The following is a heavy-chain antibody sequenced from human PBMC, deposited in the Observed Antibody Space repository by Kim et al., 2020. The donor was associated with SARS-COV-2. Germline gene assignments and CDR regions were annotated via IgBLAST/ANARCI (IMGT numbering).Heavy chain of an antibody. CDR3: ARVGRFGPKW. CDR2: YI. D-gene: IGHD3-10*01. V-gene: IGHV3-21*01. Sequence: YIYYADSVKGRLTISRDNTKNSLYLQMNSLRAEDTAVYYCARVGRFGPKWWGQGTLVTVSS. J-gene: IGHJ4*02.